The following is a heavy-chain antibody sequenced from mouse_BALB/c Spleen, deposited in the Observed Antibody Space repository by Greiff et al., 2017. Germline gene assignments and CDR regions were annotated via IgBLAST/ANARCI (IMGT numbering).Heavy chain of an antibody. V-gene: IGHV1-4*01. CDR1: GYTFTSYT. D-gene: IGHD2-10*01. CDR3: ASPYYGNYLDY. CDR2: INPSSGYT. J-gene: IGHJ2*01. Sequence: QVQLQQSGAELARPGASVKMSCKASGYTFTSYTMYWVKQRPGQGLEWIGYINPSSGYTNYNQKFKDKATLTADKSSSTAYMQLSSLTSEDSAVYYCASPYYGNYLDYWGQGTTLTVSS.